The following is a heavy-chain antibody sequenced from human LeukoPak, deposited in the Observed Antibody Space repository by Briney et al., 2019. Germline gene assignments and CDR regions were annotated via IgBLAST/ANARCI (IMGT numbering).Heavy chain of an antibody. V-gene: IGHV3-30-3*01. D-gene: IGHD6-13*01. CDR1: GFTFSSYA. CDR2: ISYDGSNK. J-gene: IGHJ4*02. Sequence: GGSLRLSCAASGFTFSSYAMHWVRQAPGKGLEWVAVISYDGSNKYYADSVKGRFTISRDNSKNTLYLQMNSLRAEDTAVYYCAARSNNWYVLDYWGQGTLVTVPS. CDR3: AARSNNWYVLDY.